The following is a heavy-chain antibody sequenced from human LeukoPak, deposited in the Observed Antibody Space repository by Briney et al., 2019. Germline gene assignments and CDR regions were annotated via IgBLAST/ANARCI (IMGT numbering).Heavy chain of an antibody. Sequence: AGGSLRLSCAASGFTFSNYAIHWVRQAPGKGLEWVASIRFNGNFYADYVKGRFTISRDNSKSTVSLQMDTLRTEDTAVYYCARENWDFDCWGQGTLVTVSS. CDR2: IRFNGN. J-gene: IGHJ4*02. V-gene: IGHV3-30*02. CDR3: ARENWDFDC. D-gene: IGHD7-27*01. CDR1: GFTFSNYA.